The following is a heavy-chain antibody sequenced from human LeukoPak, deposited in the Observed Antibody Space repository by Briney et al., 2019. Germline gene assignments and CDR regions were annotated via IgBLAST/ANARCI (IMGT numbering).Heavy chain of an antibody. J-gene: IGHJ6*03. CDR3: ARAPRSYYYYYYMDV. Sequence: ASVKVSCKASGGTFSSYAIIWVRQAPGQGLEWMGGIIPIFGTANYAQKFQGRVTITTDESTSTAYMELSSLRSEDTAVYYCARAPRSYYYYYYMDVWGKGTTVTVSS. CDR1: GGTFSSYA. CDR2: IIPIFGTA. V-gene: IGHV1-69*05.